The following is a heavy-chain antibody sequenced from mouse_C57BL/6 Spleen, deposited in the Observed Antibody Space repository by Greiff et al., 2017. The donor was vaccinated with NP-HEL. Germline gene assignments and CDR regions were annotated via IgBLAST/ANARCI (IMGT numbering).Heavy chain of an antibody. D-gene: IGHD3-3*01. J-gene: IGHJ4*01. CDR1: GYTFTSYW. CDR2: INPSSGYT. V-gene: IGHV1-7*01. Sequence: QVHVKQSGAELAKPGASVKLSCKASGYTFTSYWMHWVNQRPGQGLEWIGYINPSSGYTKYNQKFKDKATLTADKSSSTAYMQLSSLTYEDSAVYYCARGGTRDAMDYWGQGTSVTVSS. CDR3: ARGGTRDAMDY.